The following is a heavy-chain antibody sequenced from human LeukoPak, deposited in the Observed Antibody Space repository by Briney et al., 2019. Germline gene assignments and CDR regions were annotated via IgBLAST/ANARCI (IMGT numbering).Heavy chain of an antibody. V-gene: IGHV3-11*04. CDR1: GFTFSVHY. J-gene: IGHJ4*02. CDR3: ARVFSHWGWPGDYYFDY. Sequence: GGSLRVSCAASGFTFSVHYMTWIRQAPGKGLQWISYISNDGTKTYYADSVRGRFTISRDNGKNLVYLQMNSLRVEDTAVYYCARVFSHWGWPGDYYFDYWGQGSLVTVSS. D-gene: IGHD3-16*01. CDR2: ISNDGTKT.